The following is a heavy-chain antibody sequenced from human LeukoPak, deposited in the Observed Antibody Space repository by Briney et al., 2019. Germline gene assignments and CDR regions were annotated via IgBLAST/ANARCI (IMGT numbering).Heavy chain of an antibody. J-gene: IGHJ4*02. CDR2: ISSSSSTI. CDR1: GFTFSSYS. D-gene: IGHD4-17*01. Sequence: GSLRLSCAASGFTFSSYSMNWVRQAPGKGLEWGSYISSSSSTIYYADSVKGRFTISSDNAKNSLYLQMNSLRAEDTAVYYCAREDLDYGDPVDWGQGTLVTVSS. CDR3: AREDLDYGDPVD. V-gene: IGHV3-48*04.